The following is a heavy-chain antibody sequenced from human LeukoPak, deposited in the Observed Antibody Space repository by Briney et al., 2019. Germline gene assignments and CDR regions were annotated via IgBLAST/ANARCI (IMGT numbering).Heavy chain of an antibody. V-gene: IGHV3-30*02. CDR1: GFTFSSYG. J-gene: IGHJ4*02. D-gene: IGHD6-13*01. Sequence: GGSLRLSCAASGFTFSSYGMHWVRQAPGKGLEWVAYIQYDGSNQQYADSVKGRFTIFRDNSKNTLYLQMNSLRAEDTAVYYCARGITAAGSYYFDYWGQGTRVTVSS. CDR2: IQYDGSNQ. CDR3: ARGITAAGSYYFDY.